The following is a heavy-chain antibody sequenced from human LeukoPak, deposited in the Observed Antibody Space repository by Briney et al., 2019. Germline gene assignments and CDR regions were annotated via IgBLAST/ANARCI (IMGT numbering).Heavy chain of an antibody. D-gene: IGHD7-27*01. J-gene: IGHJ4*02. Sequence: GGSLRLSCAASGFTPDDYTMHSVRQAPGKGLERVSGISWNGGSIGSADSVKGRFTISRDNAKNTLYLQMNSLRAEDTAVYYCVTYNWEYETDYWGQGTRVTVSS. CDR3: VTYNWEYETDY. CDR1: GFTPDDYT. CDR2: ISWNGGSI. V-gene: IGHV3-9*02.